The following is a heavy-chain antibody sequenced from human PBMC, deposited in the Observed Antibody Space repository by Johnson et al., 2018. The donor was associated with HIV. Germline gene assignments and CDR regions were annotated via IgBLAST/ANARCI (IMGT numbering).Heavy chain of an antibody. CDR3: ARSRVAAALGVNDAFDI. CDR1: GFTFSSYA. Sequence: QVQLVESGGGVVQPGRSLRLSCAASGFTFSSYAMHWVRQAPGKGLEWVAVISYDGSNKYYADSVKGRFPLSRDNSKNTLYLQMNSLRAEDTAVYYCARSRVAAALGVNDAFDIWGQGTMVTVSS. J-gene: IGHJ3*02. V-gene: IGHV3-30*04. CDR2: ISYDGSNK. D-gene: IGHD6-13*01.